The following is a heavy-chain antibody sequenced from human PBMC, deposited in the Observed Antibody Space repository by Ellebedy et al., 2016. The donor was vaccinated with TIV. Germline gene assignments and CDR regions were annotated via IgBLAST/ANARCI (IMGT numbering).Heavy chain of an antibody. CDR1: GFTVGHNF. J-gene: IGHJ4*02. Sequence: GESLKISCAASGFTVGHNFMSWVRQAPGKGLEWVSLIYSGGSTDYADSVKGRFTISRDKAKNSLYLQMNSLRAEDTAVYYCARDRPGITAAGDFDYWGQGTLVTFSS. CDR3: ARDRPGITAAGDFDY. D-gene: IGHD6-13*01. V-gene: IGHV3-53*01. CDR2: IYSGGST.